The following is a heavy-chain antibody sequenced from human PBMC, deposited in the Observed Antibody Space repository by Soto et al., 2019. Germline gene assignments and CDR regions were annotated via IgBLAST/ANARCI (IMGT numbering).Heavy chain of an antibody. J-gene: IGHJ3*02. CDR1: GFTFSSYA. V-gene: IGHV3-23*01. Sequence: GGSLRLSCAASGFTFSSYAMSWVRQAPGKGLEWVSAISGSGGSTYYADSVKGRFTISRDNSKNTLYLQMNSLRAEDTAVYYCAKDRTRIAVAGTSAFDIWGKGTRVTVS. CDR2: ISGSGGST. CDR3: AKDRTRIAVAGTSAFDI. D-gene: IGHD6-19*01.